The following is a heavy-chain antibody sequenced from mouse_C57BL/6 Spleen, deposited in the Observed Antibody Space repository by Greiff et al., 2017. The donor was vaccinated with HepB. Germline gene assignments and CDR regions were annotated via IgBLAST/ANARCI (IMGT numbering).Heavy chain of an antibody. D-gene: IGHD2-4*01. CDR1: GFTFSNYW. V-gene: IGHV6-3*01. CDR2: IRLKSDNYAT. J-gene: IGHJ3*01. CDR3: TNLYDYDEGFAY. Sequence: EVQRVESGGGLVQPGGSMKLSCVASGFTFSNYWMNWVRQSPEKGLEWVAQIRLKSDNYATHYAESVKGRFTISRDDSKSSVYLQMNNLRAEDTGIYYCTNLYDYDEGFAYWGQGTLVTVSA.